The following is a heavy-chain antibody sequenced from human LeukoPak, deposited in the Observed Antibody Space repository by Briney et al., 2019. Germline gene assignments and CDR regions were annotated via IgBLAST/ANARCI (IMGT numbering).Heavy chain of an antibody. V-gene: IGHV4-34*01. CDR1: GVSFSDSY. D-gene: IGHD3-16*01. CDR3: VRGIRSWGRKVLDH. Sequence: SETLSLTCAVIGVSFSDSYWSWIRQPPGKGLEWIGEITHSGSSKYNAPLKTRVTISVDTSTNQFSLRMNSVTAADTAVYYCVRGIRSWGRKVLDHWGLGTLVTVSS. CDR2: ITHSGSS. J-gene: IGHJ4*02.